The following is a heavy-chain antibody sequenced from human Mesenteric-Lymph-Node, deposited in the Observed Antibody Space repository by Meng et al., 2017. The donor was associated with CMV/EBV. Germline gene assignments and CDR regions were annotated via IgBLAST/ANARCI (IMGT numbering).Heavy chain of an antibody. J-gene: IGHJ4*02. CDR2: ISWNSNNI. CDR3: ARGATGYSSSWSDY. D-gene: IGHD6-13*01. CDR1: GFTFDGYA. Sequence: SLKISCAASGFTFDGYAMHWVRQAPGKGLEWVSGISWNSNNIVYADSVKGRFTISRDNAKNSLYLQMNSLKAEDTALYYCARGATGYSSSWSDYWGQGTLVTVSS. V-gene: IGHV3-9*01.